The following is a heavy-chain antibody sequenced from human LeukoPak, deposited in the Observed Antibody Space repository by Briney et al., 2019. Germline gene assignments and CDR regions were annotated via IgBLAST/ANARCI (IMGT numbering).Heavy chain of an antibody. CDR1: GYTFTSYG. V-gene: IGHV1-18*01. CDR3: ARGKIAARRGSWFDP. J-gene: IGHJ5*02. D-gene: IGHD6-6*01. Sequence: ASVTVSCKASGYTFTSYGISWVRQAPGQGLEWMGWISAYNGNTNYAQKLQGRVTMTTDTSTSTAYMELRSLRSDDTAVYYCARGKIAARRGSWFDPWGQGTLVTVSS. CDR2: ISAYNGNT.